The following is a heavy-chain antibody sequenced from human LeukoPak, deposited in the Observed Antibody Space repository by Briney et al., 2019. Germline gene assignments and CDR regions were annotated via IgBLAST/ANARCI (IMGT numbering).Heavy chain of an antibody. J-gene: IGHJ4*02. D-gene: IGHD6-13*01. CDR2: IYYSGST. Sequence: KPSETLSLTCTVSGGSMSSYYWSWIRQPPGKGLEWIGYIYYSGSTNYNPSLKSRVTISVDTSKNQFSLKLSSVTAADTAVYYCARGGGGQYSSSWYYFDYWGQGTLVTASS. CDR1: GGSMSSYY. CDR3: ARGGGGQYSSSWYYFDY. V-gene: IGHV4-59*01.